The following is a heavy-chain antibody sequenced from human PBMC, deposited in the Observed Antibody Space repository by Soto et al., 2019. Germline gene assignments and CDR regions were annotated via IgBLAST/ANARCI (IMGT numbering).Heavy chain of an antibody. J-gene: IGHJ4*02. CDR1: GGSISSGGYY. D-gene: IGHD6-13*01. V-gene: IGHV4-31*03. CDR3: ARESWKQLVLDY. Sequence: QVQLQESGPGLVKPSQTLSLTCTVSGGSISSGGYYWSWIRQHPGKGLEWIGYIYYSGSTYYNPSLKSRVTIPVDTSKNQFSLKLSSVTAADTAVYYCARESWKQLVLDYWGQGTLVTVSS. CDR2: IYYSGST.